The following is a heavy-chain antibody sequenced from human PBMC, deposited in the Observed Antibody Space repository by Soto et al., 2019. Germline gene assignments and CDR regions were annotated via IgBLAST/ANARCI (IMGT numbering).Heavy chain of an antibody. Sequence: SSETLSLTCAVYGGSFSGYYWSWIRQPPGKGLEWIGEINHSGSTNYNPSLKSRVTISVDTSKNQFSLKLSSVTAADTAVYYCARATTMVRGVIIHNWFDPWGQGTLVTVSS. CDR2: INHSGST. J-gene: IGHJ5*02. CDR1: GGSFSGYY. CDR3: ARATTMVRGVIIHNWFDP. D-gene: IGHD3-10*01. V-gene: IGHV4-34*01.